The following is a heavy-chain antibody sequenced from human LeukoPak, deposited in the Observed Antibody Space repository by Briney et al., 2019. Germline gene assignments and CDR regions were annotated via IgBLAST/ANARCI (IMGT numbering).Heavy chain of an antibody. CDR1: GSTFTDFW. J-gene: IGHJ4*02. D-gene: IGHD6-13*01. CDR3: ATTAATAGGPY. Sequence: PGGSLRLSCAASGSTFTDFWMTWVRQAPGKGLEWVANIKEDSRATFYGASVKGRFTISRDNSKRSLYLQMNSLRVEDTAVYYCATTAATAGGPYWGQGTLVTVSS. CDR2: IKEDSRAT. V-gene: IGHV3-7*01.